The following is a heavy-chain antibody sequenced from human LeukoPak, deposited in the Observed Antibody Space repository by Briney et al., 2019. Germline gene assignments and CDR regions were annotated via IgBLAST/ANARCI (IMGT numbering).Heavy chain of an antibody. CDR1: GGSIRPFC. CDR2: IYYTGGT. CDR3: ARGRIVVANTSAFYI. Sequence: SETLSLTCTVSGGSIRPFCWNRIRQPPGKGLEWIGYIYYTGGTSYSPSLNSRATISVDTSKNQISLKLNSVTAADTAVYYCARGRIVVANTSAFYISGHGTMVPVSS. D-gene: IGHD3-22*01. V-gene: IGHV4-59*12. J-gene: IGHJ3*02.